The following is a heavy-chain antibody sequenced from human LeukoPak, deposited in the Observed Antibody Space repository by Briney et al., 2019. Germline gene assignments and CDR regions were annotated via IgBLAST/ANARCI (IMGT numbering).Heavy chain of an antibody. CDR1: GGSISSYY. D-gene: IGHD6-13*01. J-gene: IGHJ4*02. CDR3: AGYSSSARYYFDY. CDR2: IYYSGST. V-gene: IGHV4-59*01. Sequence: SETLSLTCTVSGGSISSYYWSWIRQPPGKGLEWIGYIYYSGSTNYNPSLKSRVTISVDTSKNQFSLKLSSVTAGDTAVYYCAGYSSSARYYFDYWGQGTLVTVSS.